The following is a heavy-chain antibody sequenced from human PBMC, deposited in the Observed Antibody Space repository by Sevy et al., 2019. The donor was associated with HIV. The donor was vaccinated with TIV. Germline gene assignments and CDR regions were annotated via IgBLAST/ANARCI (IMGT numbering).Heavy chain of an antibody. CDR2: INHREVT. D-gene: IGHD3-3*01. CDR1: GGSFSDFY. Sequence: SETLSLTCTVYGGSFSDFYWNWIRQSPGKGLEWIGEINHREVTNYNPSLKSRARISADASNRQFSLKLTSVTAADTAVYYCVRFDTKIKIFGVPRGAYWGPGTLVTVSS. CDR3: VRFDTKIKIFGVPRGAY. V-gene: IGHV4-34*01. J-gene: IGHJ4*02.